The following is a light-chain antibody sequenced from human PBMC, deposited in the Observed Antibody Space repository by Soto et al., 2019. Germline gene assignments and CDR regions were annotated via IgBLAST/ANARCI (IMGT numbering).Light chain of an antibody. CDR3: QHYSNWPA. CDR2: GAS. CDR1: QSVGSN. J-gene: IGKJ5*01. Sequence: IVMTQSPVTLSVSPGERVTLSFRASQSVGSNLAWYQQRPGRPPSLLIYGASTRATGVSARFSGSGSGTEFTLTISSLKSEDFAVYYCQHYSNWPAFGQGTRLEI. V-gene: IGKV3-15*01.